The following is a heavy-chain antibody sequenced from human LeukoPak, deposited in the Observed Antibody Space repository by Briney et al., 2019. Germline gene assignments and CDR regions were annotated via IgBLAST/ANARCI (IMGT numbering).Heavy chain of an antibody. CDR2: ISSSSTYI. Sequence: GGSLRLSCAASGFTFSSYSMNWVRQAPGKGLEWVSFISSSSTYIYYADSMKGRFTISRDDAKSSLYLQMNSLRAEDTAVYYCARAPAMILRPNYMDVWGKGTTVTVSS. CDR3: ARAPAMILRPNYMDV. CDR1: GFTFSSYS. V-gene: IGHV3-21*01. J-gene: IGHJ6*03. D-gene: IGHD3-3*01.